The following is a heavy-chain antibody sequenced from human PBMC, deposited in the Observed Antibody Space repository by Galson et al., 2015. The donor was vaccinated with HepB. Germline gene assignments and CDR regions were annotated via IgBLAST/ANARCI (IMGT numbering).Heavy chain of an antibody. CDR3: ARERGIVVVTTGAFDI. D-gene: IGHD3-22*01. CDR2: ISSSSSYT. Sequence: SLRLSCAASGFTFSDYYMSWIRQAPGKGLEWVSYISSSSSYTNYADSVKGRFTISRDNAKNSLYVQMNSLRAEDTAVYYCARERGIVVVTTGAFDIWGQGTMVTVSS. CDR1: GFTFSDYY. V-gene: IGHV3-11*05. J-gene: IGHJ3*02.